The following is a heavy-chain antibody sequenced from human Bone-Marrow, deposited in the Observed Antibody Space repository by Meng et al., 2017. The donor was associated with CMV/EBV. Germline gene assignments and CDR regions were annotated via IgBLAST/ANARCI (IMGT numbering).Heavy chain of an antibody. D-gene: IGHD4-17*01. CDR3: ARVRYGDYYGMDV. Sequence: ASVKVSCKASGYTFTGYYMHWVRQAPGQGLEWKGWINPNSGGTNYAQKFQGRVTMTRDTSISTAYMELSRLRSDDTAVYYCARVRYGDYYGMDVWGQGTTVTVSS. CDR1: GYTFTGYY. CDR2: INPNSGGT. J-gene: IGHJ6*02. V-gene: IGHV1-2*02.